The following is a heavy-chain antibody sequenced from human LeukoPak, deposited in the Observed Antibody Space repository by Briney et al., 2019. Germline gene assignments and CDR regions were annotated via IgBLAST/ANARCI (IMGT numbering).Heavy chain of an antibody. Sequence: PGGSLRLSCAASGFTFSSYAMSWVRQAPGKGLEWVSAISGSGGSTYYADSVKGRFTISRDNSKNTLYLQMNSLRAEDTAVYYCAKGDSFRTTAGYYFDYWGQGTLVTVSS. CDR2: ISGSGGST. J-gene: IGHJ4*02. CDR3: AKGDSFRTTAGYYFDY. V-gene: IGHV3-23*01. D-gene: IGHD1-14*01. CDR1: GFTFSSYA.